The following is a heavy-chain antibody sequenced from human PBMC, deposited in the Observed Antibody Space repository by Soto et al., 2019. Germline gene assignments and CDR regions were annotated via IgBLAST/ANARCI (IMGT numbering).Heavy chain of an antibody. CDR1: GVTFSSYG. D-gene: IGHD3-10*01. J-gene: IGHJ3*02. Sequence: PGGSLRLSCAASGVTFSSYGMSWVRQAPGKGLEWVSAISGSGGSTYYADSVKGRLTISRDNSKNTLYLQMNSLRADDTAVYYCAKARGRGVITDAFDIRGQGTIVTVSS. CDR2: ISGSGGST. CDR3: AKARGRGVITDAFDI. V-gene: IGHV3-23*01.